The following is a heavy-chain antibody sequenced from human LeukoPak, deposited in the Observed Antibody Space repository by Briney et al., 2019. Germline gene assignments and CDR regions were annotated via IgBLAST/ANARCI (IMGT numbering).Heavy chain of an antibody. CDR2: IYTDGST. Sequence: KTSETVSLTCTVSGGSISSYYWTWLRQPAGKGLVWIGRIYTDGSTNYNPSLKSRVTISVDTSKNQFSLKLSSVTAADTAVYYCASVTTVAGTAGYFAHWGRGTLVTVSS. V-gene: IGHV4-4*07. CDR3: ASVTTVAGTAGYFAH. J-gene: IGHJ4*02. CDR1: GGSISSYY. D-gene: IGHD6-19*01.